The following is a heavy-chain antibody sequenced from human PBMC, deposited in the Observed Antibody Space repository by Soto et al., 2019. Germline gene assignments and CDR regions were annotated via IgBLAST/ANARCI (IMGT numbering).Heavy chain of an antibody. CDR3: ARIEMAYIK. CDR1: GASIRSGGYY. D-gene: IGHD4-4*01. J-gene: IGHJ4*02. V-gene: IGHV4-31*03. Sequence: KPSETLSLTCSVSGASIRSGGYYWSWLRQSPGKGLEWIGHIYYTGSTFYSPSLKSRLTISLDTSKNQFSLDLRSVTAADTAMYYCARIEMAYIKWGRGTLVTVSS. CDR2: IYYTGST.